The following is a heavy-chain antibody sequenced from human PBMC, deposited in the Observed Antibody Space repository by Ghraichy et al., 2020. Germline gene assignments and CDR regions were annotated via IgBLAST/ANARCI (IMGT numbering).Heavy chain of an antibody. D-gene: IGHD3-16*02. V-gene: IGHV4-34*01. CDR2: INHSGST. Sequence: LEKIEEINHSGSTHYNPSLKSRVTISVDTSKNQFSLKLSSVTAADTAVYYCARGLTIYDYVWGSYRHPAAFDIWGQGTMVTVSS. J-gene: IGHJ3*02. CDR3: ARGLTIYDYVWGSYRHPAAFDI.